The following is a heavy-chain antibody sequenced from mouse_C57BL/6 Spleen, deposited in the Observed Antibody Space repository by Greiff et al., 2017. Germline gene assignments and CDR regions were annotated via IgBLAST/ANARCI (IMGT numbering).Heavy chain of an antibody. J-gene: IGHJ4*01. Sequence: QVQLQQSGAELVKPGASVKISCKASGYAFSSYWMNWVKQRPGKGLEWIGQIYPGDGATNYNGKFKGKATLTADQSSSTAYMQLSSLTSDDSAVXLCARYHYYDYDGGWGQGTSVTVSS. D-gene: IGHD2-4*01. CDR1: GYAFSSYW. V-gene: IGHV1-80*01. CDR3: ARYHYYDYDGG. CDR2: IYPGDGAT.